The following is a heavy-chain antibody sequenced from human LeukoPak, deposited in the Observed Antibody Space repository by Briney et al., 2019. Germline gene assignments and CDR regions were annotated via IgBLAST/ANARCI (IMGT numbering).Heavy chain of an antibody. CDR1: GGSISSGSYY. CDR2: IYTSGST. D-gene: IGHD4-23*01. J-gene: IGHJ4*02. V-gene: IGHV4-61*02. CDR3: ANSIDFDYGGYYFDY. Sequence: SETLSLTCTVSGGSISSGSYYWSWIRQPAGKGLEWIGRIYTSGSTNYNPSLKSRVTISLDTSKNQFSLKLSSVTAADTAVYYCANSIDFDYGGYYFDYWGQGALVTISS.